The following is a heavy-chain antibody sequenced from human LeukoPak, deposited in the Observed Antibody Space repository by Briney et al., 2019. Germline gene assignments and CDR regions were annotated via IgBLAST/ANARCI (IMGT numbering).Heavy chain of an antibody. J-gene: IGHJ4*02. V-gene: IGHV3-23*01. Sequence: GGTLRLSCAASGFTFSSYGMSWVRQAPGKGLEWVSAISGSGGSTYYADSVKGRFTISRDNSMNTLYLQMNSLRAEDTAVYYCAKGGYSSGWLDYWGQGTLVTVSS. CDR1: GFTFSSYG. CDR2: ISGSGGST. CDR3: AKGGYSSGWLDY. D-gene: IGHD6-19*01.